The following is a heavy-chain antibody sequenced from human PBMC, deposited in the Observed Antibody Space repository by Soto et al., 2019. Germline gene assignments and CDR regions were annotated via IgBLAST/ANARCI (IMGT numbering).Heavy chain of an antibody. CDR1: GFTFSSYA. J-gene: IGHJ4*02. V-gene: IGHV3-23*01. CDR2: VSIGGST. D-gene: IGHD1-26*01. CDR3: AKRRGAGGNFDY. Sequence: GGSLRLSCAASGFTFSSYAMGWVLQGPGKGLEWVAVVSIGGSTHYADSVRGRFTISRDNSKNTLPLQMNSLTAEDTAVYFCAKRRGAGGNFDYWGQGALVTVSS.